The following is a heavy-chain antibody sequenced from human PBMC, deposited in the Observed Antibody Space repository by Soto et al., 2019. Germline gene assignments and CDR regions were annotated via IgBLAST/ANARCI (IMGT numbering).Heavy chain of an antibody. CDR3: ASGYCSGGSCYLRVNY. Sequence: PGGSLRLSCAASGFTFSSYWMHWVRQAPGKGLVWVSRINSDGSSTSYADSVKGRFTISRDNAKNTLYLQMNSLRAEDTAVYYCASGYCSGGSCYLRVNYWGQGTLVTVS. V-gene: IGHV3-74*01. CDR1: GFTFSSYW. D-gene: IGHD2-15*01. CDR2: INSDGSST. J-gene: IGHJ4*02.